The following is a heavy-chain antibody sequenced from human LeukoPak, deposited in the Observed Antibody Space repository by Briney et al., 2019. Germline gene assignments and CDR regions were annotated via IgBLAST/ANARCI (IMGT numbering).Heavy chain of an antibody. CDR1: GYTXTGYY. Sequence: GASVKVSCKASGYTXTGYYLHWVRQAPGQGLEWVGWINPNSGGTNFAQKFQGRVTMTRDTSISTVYMELSRLRSDDTAVYYCSREDYWGQGTLVTVSS. V-gene: IGHV1-2*02. CDR3: SREDY. J-gene: IGHJ4*02. CDR2: INPNSGGT.